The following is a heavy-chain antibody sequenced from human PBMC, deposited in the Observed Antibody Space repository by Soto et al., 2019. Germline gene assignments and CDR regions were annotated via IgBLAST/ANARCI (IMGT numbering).Heavy chain of an antibody. D-gene: IGHD3-22*01. V-gene: IGHV1-46*01. CDR2: INPSGSTI. CDR1: GYTFTAFF. J-gene: IGHJ4*02. Sequence: GASVKVSCKASGYTFTAFFMHWVRKAPGQKFEWMGMINPSGSTIINAQKFLGRVTMTRDTSTSTVYMELSSLRSEDTAVYYCARDLFYDNTPVEAFFDYWGQGTLVTVSS. CDR3: ARDLFYDNTPVEAFFDY.